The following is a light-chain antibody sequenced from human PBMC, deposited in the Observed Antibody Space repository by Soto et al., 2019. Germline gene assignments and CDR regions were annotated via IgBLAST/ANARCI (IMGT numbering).Light chain of an antibody. V-gene: IGLV2-8*01. CDR3: SSYAGSNLVI. Sequence: QSALTQPPSASGSPGQSVTISCTGTSSDVGGSDYVSWYQQHPGRAPKVLIYEVSKRPSGVPDRFSGSKSDNTASLTVSGLQAEDEADYYCSSYAGSNLVIFGGGTK. CDR1: SSDVGGSDY. CDR2: EVS. J-gene: IGLJ2*01.